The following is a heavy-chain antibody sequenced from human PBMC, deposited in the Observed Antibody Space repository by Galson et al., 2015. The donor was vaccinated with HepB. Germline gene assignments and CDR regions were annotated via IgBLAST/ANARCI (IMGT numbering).Heavy chain of an antibody. J-gene: IGHJ3*01. V-gene: IGHV1-18*01. D-gene: IGHD2-2*01. CDR1: GYTFSSYG. CDR3: ASRFCSRTNCDGEDAFDV. CDR2: INVYNGNT. Sequence: SVKVSCKASGYTFSSYGIIWVRQAPGQGLEWMGWINVYNGNTNFAKKVQGRVTMTTDTSTSTAYMELGSLRSDDTAVYYCASRFCSRTNCDGEDAFDVWGQGTMVTVSS.